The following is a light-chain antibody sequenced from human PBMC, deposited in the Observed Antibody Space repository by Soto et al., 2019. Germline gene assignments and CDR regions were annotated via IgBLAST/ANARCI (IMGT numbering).Light chain of an antibody. Sequence: QSALTQPASVSGSPGQSITISCTGTSSDVGNYNYVSWYQQQSGKAPRLIIFEVSSRPSGVSNRFSGSKSGNTASLTISELQPEDEADYHCSSYTISNTLPFVFGTGTKVTVL. CDR1: SSDVGNYNY. J-gene: IGLJ1*01. CDR2: EVS. V-gene: IGLV2-14*01. CDR3: SSYTISNTLPFV.